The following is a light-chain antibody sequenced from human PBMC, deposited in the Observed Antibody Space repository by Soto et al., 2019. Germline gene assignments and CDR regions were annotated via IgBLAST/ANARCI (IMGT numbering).Light chain of an antibody. CDR1: QSVSSSY. V-gene: IGKV3-20*01. CDR2: GAS. CDR3: QQYGSSLS. Sequence: EIVLTQSPGTLSFSQGDRATLSCRASQSVSSSYLAWYQQKPGQAPRRLIYGASSRATGIPDRFSSSGSGTDFTLTISRLETEDFAVYYGQQYGSSLSFGPGPKVDIK. J-gene: IGKJ3*01.